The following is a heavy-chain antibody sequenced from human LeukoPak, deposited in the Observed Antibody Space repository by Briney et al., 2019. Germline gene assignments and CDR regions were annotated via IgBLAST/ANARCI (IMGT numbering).Heavy chain of an antibody. V-gene: IGHV3-74*01. CDR1: GFTFSDFW. D-gene: IGHD6-25*01. CDR3: ARGGYSGSYYRFS. CDR2: TSKDGSHT. Sequence: GGSLRLSCAASGFTFSDFWMHWVRQTPGKGPEWLSRTSKDGSHTVYAGSAKGRFTASRDNSKNTVYLEVTNMRPEDTAVYYCARGGYSGSYYRFSWGQGTPVTVAS. J-gene: IGHJ4*02.